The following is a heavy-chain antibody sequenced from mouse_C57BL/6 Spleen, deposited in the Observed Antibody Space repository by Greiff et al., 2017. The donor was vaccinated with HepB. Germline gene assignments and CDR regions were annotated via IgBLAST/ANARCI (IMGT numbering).Heavy chain of an antibody. J-gene: IGHJ2*01. V-gene: IGHV1-20*01. D-gene: IGHD1-1*01. Sequence: VQLQQSGPELVKPGDSVKISCKASGYSFTGYFMNWVMQSHGKSLEWIGRINPYNGDTFYNQKFKGKATLTVDKSSSTAHMELRSLTSEDSAVYYCARLGTVVAPFDYWGQGTTLTVAS. CDR1: GYSFTGYF. CDR2: INPYNGDT. CDR3: ARLGTVVAPFDY.